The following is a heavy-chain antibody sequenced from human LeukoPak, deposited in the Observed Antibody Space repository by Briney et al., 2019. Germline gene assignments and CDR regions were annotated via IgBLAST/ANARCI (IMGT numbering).Heavy chain of an antibody. Sequence: PGRSLRLSCAASGFTFSTYEMHWVRQAPGKGLEWVAVISHDGNDQYYADSVKGRFTISRDKSKNALYLQMNSLRLEDTAVYYCARDRDCSRTSCFNAFDVWGQGTMAIVSS. CDR3: ARDRDCSRTSCFNAFDV. CDR2: ISHDGNDQ. CDR1: GFTFSTYE. D-gene: IGHD2-2*01. J-gene: IGHJ3*01. V-gene: IGHV3-30*04.